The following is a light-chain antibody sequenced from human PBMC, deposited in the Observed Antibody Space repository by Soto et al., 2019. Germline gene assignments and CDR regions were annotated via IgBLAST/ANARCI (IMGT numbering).Light chain of an antibody. CDR2: AAS. CDR3: QQVKAYPIT. CDR1: QGVTNY. Sequence: DIQLTQSPSFLSAFVRDRVTITCRASQGVTNYLVWYQQKPGRAPKLLISAASTLQSGVPSRFSGSVSGTEFTLTISSLQPEDFGTYYCQQVKAYPITFDGGTKVEIK. J-gene: IGKJ4*01. V-gene: IGKV1-9*01.